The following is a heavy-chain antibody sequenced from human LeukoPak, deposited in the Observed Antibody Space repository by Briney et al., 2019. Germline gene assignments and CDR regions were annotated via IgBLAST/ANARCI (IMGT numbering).Heavy chain of an antibody. CDR1: IFTLKHCY. J-gene: IGHJ4*02. CDR2: ISSSGGNI. D-gene: IGHD1-26*01. V-gene: IGHV3-11*04. CDR3: ARYGYYADY. Sequence: GVSLRLSCAASIFTLKHCYMMGMRHARGKALEGVSYISSSGGNIYSADSVKGRFTISNDNANTPLHLKINSLRADATAVYYCARYGYYADYWGQGTLVTVSS.